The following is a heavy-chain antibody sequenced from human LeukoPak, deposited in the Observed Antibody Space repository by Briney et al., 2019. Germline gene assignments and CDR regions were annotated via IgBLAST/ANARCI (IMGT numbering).Heavy chain of an antibody. CDR2: MNPNSGNT. J-gene: IGHJ5*02. Sequence: ASVKVSCKASGYTFTSYDINWVRQATGQGLEWMGWMNPNSGNTGYAQKFQGRVTMTRNTSISTAYMELSSLRSEDTAVYYCARESGNWSYGDGLFDPWGQGTLVTVSS. V-gene: IGHV1-8*01. CDR1: GYTFTSYD. CDR3: ARESGNWSYGDGLFDP. D-gene: IGHD1-7*01.